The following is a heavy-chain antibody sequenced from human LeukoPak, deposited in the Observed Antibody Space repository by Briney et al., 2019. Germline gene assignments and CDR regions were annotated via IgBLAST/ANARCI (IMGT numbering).Heavy chain of an antibody. CDR1: GYTFTSYG. D-gene: IGHD6-13*01. Sequence: ASVKVSCKASGYTFTSYGISWVRQAPGQGLEWMGIINPSGGSTSYAQKFQGRVTMTRDTSTSTVYMELSSLRSEDTAVYYCARAPYSSSWYVSHFDYWGQGTLVTVSS. V-gene: IGHV1-46*01. CDR3: ARAPYSSSWYVSHFDY. J-gene: IGHJ4*02. CDR2: INPSGGST.